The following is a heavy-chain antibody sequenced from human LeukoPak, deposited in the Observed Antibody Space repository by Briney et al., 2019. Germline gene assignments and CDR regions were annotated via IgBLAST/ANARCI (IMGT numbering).Heavy chain of an antibody. D-gene: IGHD5-12*01. CDR2: INAGNGNT. CDR1: GFTFTTYA. J-gene: IGHJ4*02. Sequence: RASVKVSCKAYGFTFTTYAMHWVRQAPGQRFEWMGWINAGNGNTKYSQNFQGRVSITRDRSASTSYMELSSLRSEDTAVYYCARGCMSCDWGFDSWGLGTMVTVSS. V-gene: IGHV1-3*01. CDR3: ARGCMSCDWGFDS.